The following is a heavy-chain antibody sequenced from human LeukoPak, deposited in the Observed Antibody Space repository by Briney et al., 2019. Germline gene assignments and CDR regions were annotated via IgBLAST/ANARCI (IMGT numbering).Heavy chain of an antibody. V-gene: IGHV1-3*01. CDR2: INAGNGNT. CDR3: ARFHSSGSSLDY. Sequence: GASVKVSCKASGYTFTSYAMHWVRQAPGQRLEWMGWINAGNGNTKYSQKFQGRVTITADESTSTAYMELSSLRSEDTAVYYCARFHSSGSSLDYWGQGTLVTVSS. D-gene: IGHD3-22*01. J-gene: IGHJ4*02. CDR1: GYTFTSYA.